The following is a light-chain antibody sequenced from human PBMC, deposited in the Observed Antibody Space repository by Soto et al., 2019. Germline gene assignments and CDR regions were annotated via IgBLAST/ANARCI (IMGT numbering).Light chain of an antibody. J-gene: IGLJ2*01. Sequence: QLVLTQSPSASASLGASVKLTCTLSSKNSSYAIAWQQQQPEKGPRYLMKVNSDGSHSKGDGIPDRFSGSSSGAERYLTISSLQSEDEADYYCQTWGTGIQVFGGGTKLTVL. CDR3: QTWGTGIQV. V-gene: IGLV4-69*01. CDR2: VNSDGSH. CDR1: SKNSSYA.